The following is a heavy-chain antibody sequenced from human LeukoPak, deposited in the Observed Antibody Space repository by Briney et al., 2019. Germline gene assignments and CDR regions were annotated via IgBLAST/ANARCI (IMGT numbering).Heavy chain of an antibody. V-gene: IGHV4-39*07. CDR3: ARDKYYYDSSGYNVQVAYYYYYMDV. CDR1: GGSISSSSYY. Sequence: SETLSLTCTVSGGSISSSSYYWGWIRQPPGKGLEWIGSFYYSGSTYYNSSLKSRVTISVDTSKYQFSLKLSSVTAADTAVYYCARDKYYYDSSGYNVQVAYYYYYMDVWGKGTTVTVSS. D-gene: IGHD3-22*01. J-gene: IGHJ6*03. CDR2: FYYSGST.